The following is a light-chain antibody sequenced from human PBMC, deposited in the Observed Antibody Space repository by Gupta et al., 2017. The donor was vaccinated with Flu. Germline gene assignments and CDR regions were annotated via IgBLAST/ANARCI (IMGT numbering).Light chain of an antibody. CDR3: QSADSPGTYEV. V-gene: IGLV3-25*02. Sequence: YELTQPSSVSVSQGQTAWITCSGDALPRYHVYWYQQKAGQAPLLLIYKNYERPSGIPERFSGSTSGTTVTLIISGVQAEDEADYFCQSADSPGTYEVFGGGTRLTVL. J-gene: IGLJ3*02. CDR2: KNY. CDR1: ALPRYH.